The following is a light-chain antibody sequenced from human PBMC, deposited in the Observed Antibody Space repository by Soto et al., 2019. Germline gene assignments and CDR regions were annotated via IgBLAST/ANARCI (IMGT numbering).Light chain of an antibody. CDR1: QSVSRF. CDR2: DTS. Sequence: EIVMTQSPATLSVSPGERVTLSCRASQSVSRFLAWYQQRPGQAPRLLIYDTSTRATGVPARFSGSGSGTEFSLTISSLQSEDFAVYYCQQYGSSLYTFGQGTKLEIK. V-gene: IGKV3-15*01. CDR3: QQYGSSLYT. J-gene: IGKJ2*01.